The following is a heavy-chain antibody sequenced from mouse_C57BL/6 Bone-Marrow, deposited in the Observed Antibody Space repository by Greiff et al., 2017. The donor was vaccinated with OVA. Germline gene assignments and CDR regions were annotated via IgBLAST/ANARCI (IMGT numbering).Heavy chain of an antibody. CDR3: TRGDSAWFAY. J-gene: IGHJ3*01. Sequence: EVQLQQSGAELVRPGASVKLSCTASGFNIKDDYMHWVKQRPEQGLEWIGWIDPENGDTEYASKFQGKATITADTSSNTAYLQLSSLTSEDTAVYYCTRGDSAWFAYWGQGTLVTVSA. CDR2: IDPENGDT. CDR1: GFNIKDDY. V-gene: IGHV14-4*01.